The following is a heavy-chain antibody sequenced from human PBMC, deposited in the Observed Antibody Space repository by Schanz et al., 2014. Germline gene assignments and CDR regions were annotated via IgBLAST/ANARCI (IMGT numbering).Heavy chain of an antibody. V-gene: IGHV3-48*01. CDR2: ISRSSSTR. Sequence: EVQLVESGGGLVQPGGSLRLSCAASGFTFSSYSMNWVRQAPGKGLEWVSYISRSSSTRYYADSVKGRFTISRDNAKNSLFLQMNSLRADDTAVYYCARDFLLEQLGYSHYYYAMDVWGQGTTVTVSS. D-gene: IGHD2-15*01. J-gene: IGHJ6*02. CDR3: ARDFLLEQLGYSHYYYAMDV. CDR1: GFTFSSYS.